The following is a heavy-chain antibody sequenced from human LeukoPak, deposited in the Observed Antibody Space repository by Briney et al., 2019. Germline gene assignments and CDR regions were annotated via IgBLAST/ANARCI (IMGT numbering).Heavy chain of an antibody. Sequence: GASVKLSCKASGYTFSGYYMHWVRQAHGQGLEWMGWINPNSGGTNYAQKFQGRVTMTRDTSISTAYMELSRLRSDDTAVYYCASAGVITTGFDYWGQGTLVTVSS. V-gene: IGHV1-2*02. D-gene: IGHD3-22*01. CDR2: INPNSGGT. J-gene: IGHJ4*02. CDR3: ASAGVITTGFDY. CDR1: GYTFSGYY.